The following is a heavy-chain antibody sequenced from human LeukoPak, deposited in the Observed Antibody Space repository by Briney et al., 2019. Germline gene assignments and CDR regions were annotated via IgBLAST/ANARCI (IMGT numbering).Heavy chain of an antibody. CDR2: IYYSGST. J-gene: IGHJ3*02. D-gene: IGHD6-19*01. Sequence: PSETLSLTCTVSGGSISSYYWSWIRQPPGKGLEWIGYIYYSGSTNYNPSLKSRVTISVDTSMNQFPLKLSSVTAADTAVYYCARQLGDSSGWYPGRAFDIWGQGTMVTVSS. V-gene: IGHV4-59*08. CDR1: GGSISSYY. CDR3: ARQLGDSSGWYPGRAFDI.